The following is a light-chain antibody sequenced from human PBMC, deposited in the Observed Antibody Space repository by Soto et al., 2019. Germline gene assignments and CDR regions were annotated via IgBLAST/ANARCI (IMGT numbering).Light chain of an antibody. CDR1: QGISNW. CDR2: HAS. J-gene: IGKJ1*01. V-gene: IGKV1-5*01. CDR3: QQYSSYPT. Sequence: DIQMTHSPSTLSASIGDTVTVACRASQGISNWLAWYQQKPGKAPKLLIFHASSLESGVPSRFSGSGSGTEFTLTISSLQSDDFATYYCQQYSSYPTFGQGTKVDI.